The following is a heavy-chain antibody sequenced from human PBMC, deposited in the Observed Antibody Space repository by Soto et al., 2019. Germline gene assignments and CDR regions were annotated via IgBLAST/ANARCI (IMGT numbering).Heavy chain of an antibody. CDR3: ARSHPNCNYLDS. CDR1: GYSFTSYW. CDR2: IYPSDSYT. V-gene: IGHV5-10-1*01. Sequence: GESLKISCKGSGYSFTSYWVSWVRQMPGKGLEWMGRIYPSDSYTNYSPSFQGHVTISSDKSISTAYLQWGSLRATDPAIYHCARSHPNCNYLDSWGQGTLVTVSS. D-gene: IGHD1-1*01. J-gene: IGHJ4*02.